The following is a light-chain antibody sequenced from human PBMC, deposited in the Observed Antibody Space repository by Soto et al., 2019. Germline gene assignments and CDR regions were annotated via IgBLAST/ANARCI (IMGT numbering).Light chain of an antibody. CDR2: AAS. V-gene: IGKV1-39*01. CDR1: QTINNY. CDR3: QQSYSMPYA. Sequence: DIQMTQSPSSLSASVGDRGTITCRASQTINNYLNWYQLKPGKAPKLLIYAASTLQTGVPSRFTGSGSGTDFTLTIISLQPEDYATYFCQQSYSMPYAFGPGTKVDI. J-gene: IGKJ3*01.